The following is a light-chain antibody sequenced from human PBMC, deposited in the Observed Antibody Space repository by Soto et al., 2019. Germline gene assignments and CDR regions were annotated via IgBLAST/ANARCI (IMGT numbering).Light chain of an antibody. CDR1: QSVSSSY. CDR3: QQYGSSPRT. CDR2: GAS. Sequence: EIVLTQSPGTLSLSPGERATLSCRASQSVSSSYLAWYQQKPGQAPRLLIYGASSRATGIPDRFSGSGSGTAFTLTISRLDPEDFAVYYCQQYGSSPRTFGQGTKVDIK. J-gene: IGKJ1*01. V-gene: IGKV3-20*01.